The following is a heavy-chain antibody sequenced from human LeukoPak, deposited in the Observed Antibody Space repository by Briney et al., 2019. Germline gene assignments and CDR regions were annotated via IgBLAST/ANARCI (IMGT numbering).Heavy chain of an antibody. CDR1: GFTFSSYS. J-gene: IGHJ4*02. V-gene: IGHV3-21*01. CDR2: ISSSSSYI. Sequence: GGSLRLSCAASGFTFSSYSMNWVRQAPGKGLEWVSSISSSSSYIYYADSVKGRFTISRDNAKNSLYLQMNSLRAEDTAVYYCARQPIYEAYFDFWGQGTLVTVSS. D-gene: IGHD3-16*01. CDR3: ARQPIYEAYFDF.